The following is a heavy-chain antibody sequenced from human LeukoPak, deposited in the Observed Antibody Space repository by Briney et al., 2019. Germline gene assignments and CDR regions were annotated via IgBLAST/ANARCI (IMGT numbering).Heavy chain of an antibody. V-gene: IGHV5-51*01. CDR1: GYSFTSYW. CDR3: AASQYSSGYYYAWDAFDI. Sequence: GESLQISCKGSGYSFTSYWIGWVRQMPGKGLEWMGIIYPGDSDTRYSPSFQGQVTISADKSISTAYLQWSSLKASDTAMYYCAASQYSSGYYYAWDAFDIWGQGTMVTVSS. D-gene: IGHD3-22*01. J-gene: IGHJ3*02. CDR2: IYPGDSDT.